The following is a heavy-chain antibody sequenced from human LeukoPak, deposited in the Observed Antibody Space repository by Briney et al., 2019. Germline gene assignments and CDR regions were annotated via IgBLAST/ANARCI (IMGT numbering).Heavy chain of an antibody. CDR1: GGSFSGYY. D-gene: IGHD1-26*01. J-gene: IGHJ5*02. Sequence: SETLSLTCAVYGGSFSGYYWSWIRQPPGKGLEWIGEINHSGSTNYNPSLKSRVTISVDTSKNQFSLKLSSVTAADTAVYYCAGSLRGSYRNWFDPWGQGTLVTVSS. V-gene: IGHV4-34*01. CDR2: INHSGST. CDR3: AGSLRGSYRNWFDP.